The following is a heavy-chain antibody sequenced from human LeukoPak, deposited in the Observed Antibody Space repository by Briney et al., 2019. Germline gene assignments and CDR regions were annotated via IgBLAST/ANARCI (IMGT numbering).Heavy chain of an antibody. CDR2: IYYSGST. V-gene: IGHV4-59*01. CDR3: ARSPVSGTIYYYYYMDV. J-gene: IGHJ6*03. D-gene: IGHD1-1*01. Sequence: SETLSLTCTVSGGSISSYYWSWIRQPPGKGLEWIGYIYYSGSTNYNPSLKSRVTISVDTSKNQFSLKLSSVTAADAAVYYCARSPVSGTIYYYYYMDVWGKGTTVTVSS. CDR1: GGSISSYY.